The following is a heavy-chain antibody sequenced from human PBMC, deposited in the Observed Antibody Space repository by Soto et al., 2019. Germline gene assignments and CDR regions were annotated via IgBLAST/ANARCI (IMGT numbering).Heavy chain of an antibody. Sequence: QVQLQQWGAGLLKPSETLSLTCAVYGGSFSGYSWSWIRQPPGKGLEWIGEINHSGSTNYNPSLTSRVTISVDTSKNPFSLKLLSVTAADTAVYYCARGDSSGWYYFDYWGQGTLVTVSS. CDR1: GGSFSGYS. J-gene: IGHJ4*02. V-gene: IGHV4-34*01. CDR3: ARGDSSGWYYFDY. CDR2: INHSGST. D-gene: IGHD6-19*01.